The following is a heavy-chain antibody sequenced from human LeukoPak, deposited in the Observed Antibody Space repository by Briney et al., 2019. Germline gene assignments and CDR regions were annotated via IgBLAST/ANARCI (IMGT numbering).Heavy chain of an antibody. CDR3: ARVGGYCSSTSCYTRSNWFDP. J-gene: IGHJ5*02. Sequence: PGGSLRLSCAASGFTFSSYSMNWVRQAPGKGLEWVSSISSSSSYIYYADSVKGRFTISRDNAKNSLYLQMNSLRAEDTAVYYCARVGGYCSSTSCYTRSNWFDPWGQGTLVTVSS. CDR2: ISSSSSYI. CDR1: GFTFSSYS. V-gene: IGHV3-21*01. D-gene: IGHD2-2*02.